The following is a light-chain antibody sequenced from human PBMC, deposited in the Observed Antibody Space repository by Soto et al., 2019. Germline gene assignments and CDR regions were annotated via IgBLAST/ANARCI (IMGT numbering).Light chain of an antibody. Sequence: QSVLTQPPSASGSPGQSVTISCTGTSSDVGKYDYVSWFQHHPGKAPKLIIYEVSKRPSGVPDRFSGSKSGSTASLTVSGLQTEDEADYYCISYTTSNTWVFGGGTKLTVL. J-gene: IGLJ3*02. CDR1: SSDVGKYDY. V-gene: IGLV2-8*01. CDR2: EVS. CDR3: ISYTTSNTWV.